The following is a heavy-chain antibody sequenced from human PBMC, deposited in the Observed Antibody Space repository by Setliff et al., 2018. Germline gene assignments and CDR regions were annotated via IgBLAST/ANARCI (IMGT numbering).Heavy chain of an antibody. Sequence: SETLSLTCAVYGGSFSGYYWNWMRQPPGKGLEWIGEINHSGSTNYNPSHKSRVTTSVDTSKNQFSLNLTSVTAADTAVYYCARRGDINGYYYHEDAFDIWGQGTMVTVSS. D-gene: IGHD3-22*01. CDR2: INHSGST. V-gene: IGHV4-34*01. J-gene: IGHJ3*02. CDR3: ARRGDINGYYYHEDAFDI. CDR1: GGSFSGYY.